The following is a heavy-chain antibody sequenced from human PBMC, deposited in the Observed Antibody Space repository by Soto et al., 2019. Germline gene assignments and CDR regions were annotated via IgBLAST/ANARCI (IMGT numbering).Heavy chain of an antibody. Sequence: QVQLVQSGAEVKKPGSSVKVSCKISGGTFSRYSISWVRQAPGQGLEWMGGIVPIFGTRNYAQKFQDRVTITTDESATTAHMELSNPRSEDTAVYYCARPYEGGYSSNHHYYYALDVWGQGTAVTVSS. CDR3: ARPYEGGYSSNHHYYYALDV. J-gene: IGHJ6*02. CDR2: IVPIFGTR. V-gene: IGHV1-69*01. D-gene: IGHD3-22*01. CDR1: GGTFSRYS.